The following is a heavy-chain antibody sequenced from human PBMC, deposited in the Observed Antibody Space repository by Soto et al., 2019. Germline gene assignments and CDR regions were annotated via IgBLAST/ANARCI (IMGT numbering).Heavy chain of an antibody. J-gene: IGHJ6*02. D-gene: IGHD1-26*01. CDR2: ISSNGGIT. V-gene: IGHV3-64*01. CDR1: GFTFSDFD. Sequence: GGSLRLSCAASGFTFSDFDMVWVRQAPGKGLEYISAISSNGGITYYANSVKGRFTISRDNFKNTLYLQMGSLRAEDTAVYYCARDPSIVGADGEEYYYYYGMDVWGQGTTVTVSS. CDR3: ARDPSIVGADGEEYYYYYGMDV.